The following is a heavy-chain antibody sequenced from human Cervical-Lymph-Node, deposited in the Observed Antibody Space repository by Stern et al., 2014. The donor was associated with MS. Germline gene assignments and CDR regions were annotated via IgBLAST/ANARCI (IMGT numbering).Heavy chain of an antibody. V-gene: IGHV3-33*01. D-gene: IGHD6-19*01. J-gene: IGHJ1*01. CDR1: GFIFSTSG. Sequence: QVQLVESGGGVVQTGRSLRLSCAASGFIFSTSGLPWVRQAPGKGLEWVALIWYDGSEKHYADSVKGRFTISRDNSKNRLYLEMNTLRAEDTAVYYCARDIDSSGNLYLQHWGQGTLVTVSP. CDR3: ARDIDSSGNLYLQH. CDR2: IWYDGSEK.